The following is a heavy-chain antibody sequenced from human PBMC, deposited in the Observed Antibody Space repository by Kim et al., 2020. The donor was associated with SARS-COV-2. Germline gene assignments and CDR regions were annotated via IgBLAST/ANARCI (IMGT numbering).Heavy chain of an antibody. CDR3: AAARGLTSNFDY. V-gene: IGHV3-11*03. CDR1: GFTFSDYY. CDR2: ISSSSSYT. D-gene: IGHD5-18*01. J-gene: IGHJ4*02. Sequence: GGSLRLSCAASGFTFSDYYMSWIRQAPGKGLEWVSYISSSSSYTNYADSVKGRFTISRDNAKNSLYLQMNSLRAEDTAVYYCAAARGLTSNFDYWGQGTLVTVSS.